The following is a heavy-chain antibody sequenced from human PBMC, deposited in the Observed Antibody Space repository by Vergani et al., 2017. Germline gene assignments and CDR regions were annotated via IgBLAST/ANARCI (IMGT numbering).Heavy chain of an antibody. J-gene: IGHJ4*02. CDR3: ARGELWSDFDY. CDR2: IYTSGST. Sequence: QVQLQESGPGLVKPSQTLSLTCTVSGGSISSGSYYWSWIRQPAGKGLEWIGRIYTSGSTNYNPSLKSRVTISVDTSKNQFSLKLSSVTAADTAVYYCARGELWSDFDYWGQGTLVTVSS. D-gene: IGHD3-3*01. CDR1: GGSISSGSYY. V-gene: IGHV4-61*02.